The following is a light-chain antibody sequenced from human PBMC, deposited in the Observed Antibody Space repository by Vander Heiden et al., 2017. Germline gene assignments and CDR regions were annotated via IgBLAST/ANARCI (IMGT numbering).Light chain of an antibody. V-gene: IGLV1-51*01. Sequence: SSNLGNTYVSWYQPLPGTAPKLLIVDNNKQHSGMPDRVSCSNSGTSATPGTTGLQTGDEADDYCCTWENSRSALWVFGTGTKLTVL. CDR1: SSNLGNTY. J-gene: IGLJ1*01. CDR3: CTWENSRSALWV. CDR2: DNN.